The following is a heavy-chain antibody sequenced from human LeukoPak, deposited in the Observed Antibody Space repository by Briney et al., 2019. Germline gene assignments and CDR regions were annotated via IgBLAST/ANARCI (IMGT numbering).Heavy chain of an antibody. J-gene: IGHJ4*02. Sequence: PSETLSLTCTVSGGSISSSSYYWGWIRQTPGKGLEWIGSIYYSGSTYYNPSLKSRVTISVDTSKNQFSLKLSSVTAADTAVYYCARAPGLLSCWGQGTLVTVSS. D-gene: IGHD3-10*01. CDR3: ARAPGLLSC. CDR1: GGSISSSSYY. V-gene: IGHV4-39*07. CDR2: IYYSGST.